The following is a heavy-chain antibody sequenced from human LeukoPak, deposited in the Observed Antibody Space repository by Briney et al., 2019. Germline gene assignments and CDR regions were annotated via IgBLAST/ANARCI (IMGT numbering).Heavy chain of an antibody. CDR1: GGSFSGYY. Sequence: SETLSLTCAVYGGSFSGYYWSWIRQPPGKGLEWIGEINHSGSTNYNPSLKSRVTISVDTSKNQFSLKLSSVTAADTAVYYCARGLTGTKAPSLYYFDYWGQGTLVTVSS. CDR2: INHSGST. CDR3: ARGLTGTKAPSLYYFDY. V-gene: IGHV4-34*01. J-gene: IGHJ4*02. D-gene: IGHD1-20*01.